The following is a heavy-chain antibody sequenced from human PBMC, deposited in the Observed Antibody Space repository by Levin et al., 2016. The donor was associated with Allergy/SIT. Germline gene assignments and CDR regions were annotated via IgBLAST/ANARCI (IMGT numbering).Heavy chain of an antibody. Sequence: RQAPGKGLEWIGYIYYSGSTNYNPSLKSRVTISVDTSKNQFSLKLSSVTAADTAVYYCASGGAAIWYFDYWGQGTLVTVSS. V-gene: IGHV4-59*01. J-gene: IGHJ4*02. CDR2: IYYSGST. D-gene: IGHD2-2*01. CDR3: ASGGAAIWYFDY.